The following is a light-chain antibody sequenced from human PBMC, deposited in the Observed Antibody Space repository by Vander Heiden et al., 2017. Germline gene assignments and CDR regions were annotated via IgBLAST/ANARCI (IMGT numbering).Light chain of an antibody. CDR2: GAS. CDR1: QSVSSH. Sequence: EIVLTQPPATLPVSTGERATLSCRASQSVSSHLAWYQQKPGQATRLLISGASNRATGIPDRFSGSGSETKFTLTISSLQSEDFAVYYWQRDDTLPTFGHGTKVDI. CDR3: QRDDTLPT. J-gene: IGKJ3*01. V-gene: IGKV3-15*01.